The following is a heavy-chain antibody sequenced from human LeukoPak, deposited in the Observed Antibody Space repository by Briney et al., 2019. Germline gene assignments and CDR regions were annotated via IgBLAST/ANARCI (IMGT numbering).Heavy chain of an antibody. V-gene: IGHV4-59*11. J-gene: IGHJ4*02. CDR2: IYLSGST. CDR3: ARGAAPHYSDY. CDR1: GGSIRSHC. Sequence: SETLSLTCTVSGGSIRSHCWSGVRQPPGKGLEWIGYIYLSGSTNYNPSLKSRVTISMGTSENQFSLKLSSVTAADTAVYYCARGAAPHYSDYWGQGTLVTVSS. D-gene: IGHD6-6*01.